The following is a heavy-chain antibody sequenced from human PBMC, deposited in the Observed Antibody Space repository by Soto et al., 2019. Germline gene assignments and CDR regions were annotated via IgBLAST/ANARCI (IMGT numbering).Heavy chain of an antibody. CDR1: GYTFTDYA. CDR3: ARSSYCGGGTCTNWFHP. CDR2: IDTSIGHT. J-gene: IGHJ5*02. D-gene: IGHD2-21*01. Sequence: ASVKVSCKASGYTFTDYAITWVRQAPGQGLEWVGWIDTSIGHTNYAQNFQGRVTMTTVSSTTTAYMELRNLRSDDTATYYCARSSYCGGGTCTNWFHPWGQGTLVTVSS. V-gene: IGHV1-18*01.